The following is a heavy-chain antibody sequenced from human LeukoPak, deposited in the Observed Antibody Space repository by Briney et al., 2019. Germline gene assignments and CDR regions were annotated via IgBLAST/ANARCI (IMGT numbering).Heavy chain of an antibody. Sequence: GGSLRLSCTASGFVFSNSWMSWVRQAPGKGLEWVANMKQDGREKYYVDSVKGRFTVSRDNAKNSLYLQMNSLRAEDTAVYYCATGGGSGRYGFPFDCWGQGSLVTVSS. CDR3: ATGGGSGRYGFPFDC. J-gene: IGHJ4*02. CDR2: MKQDGREK. CDR1: GFVFSNSW. D-gene: IGHD6-19*01. V-gene: IGHV3-7*01.